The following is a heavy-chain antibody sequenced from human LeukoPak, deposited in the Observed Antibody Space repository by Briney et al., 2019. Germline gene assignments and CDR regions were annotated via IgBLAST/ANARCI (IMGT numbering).Heavy chain of an antibody. V-gene: IGHV4-30-2*01. CDR3: ARSYPASFGYFDY. CDR2: IYHSGST. D-gene: IGHD3-3*01. CDR1: GGSISSGGYS. J-gene: IGHJ4*02. Sequence: SQTLSLTCAVSGGSISSGGYSWSWIRQPPGKGLEWIGYIYHSGSTYCNPSLKSRVTISVDRSKDQFSLKLSSVTAADTAVYYRARSYPASFGYFDYWGQGTLVTVSS.